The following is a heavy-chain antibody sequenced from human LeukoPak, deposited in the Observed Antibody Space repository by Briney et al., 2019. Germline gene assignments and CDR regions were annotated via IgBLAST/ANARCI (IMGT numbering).Heavy chain of an antibody. V-gene: IGHV3-7*01. CDR1: GFIFGTYT. CDR3: ARDAVLGSWNLDY. D-gene: IGHD6-13*01. J-gene: IGHJ4*02. CDR2: IKQDGSEK. Sequence: GGSLRLSCAASGFIFGTYTMNWVRQAPGKGLEWVANIKQDGSEKYYVDSVKGRFTISRDNAKNSLYLQMNSLRAEDTAVYYCARDAVLGSWNLDYWGQGTLVTVSS.